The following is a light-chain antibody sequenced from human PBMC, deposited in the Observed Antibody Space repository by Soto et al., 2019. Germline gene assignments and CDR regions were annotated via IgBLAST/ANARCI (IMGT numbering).Light chain of an antibody. CDR1: QTIDIY. V-gene: IGKV1-39*01. CDR3: QQSNTSPRT. Sequence: DIQLTQSPASLSASVGDRVTITCRASQTIDIYLNWYQQRAGEAPKLLIYAASRLQSGVPSRFSGSGSGTNVTLTVNSLQSEDFATYYCQQSNTSPRTFGQGTKVEVK. J-gene: IGKJ1*01. CDR2: AAS.